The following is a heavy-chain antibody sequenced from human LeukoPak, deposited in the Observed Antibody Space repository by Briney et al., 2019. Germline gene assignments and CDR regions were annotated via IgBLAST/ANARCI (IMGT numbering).Heavy chain of an antibody. CDR2: ISAYNGNT. CDR1: GGTFSSYA. V-gene: IGHV1-18*01. J-gene: IGHJ6*02. Sequence: ASVKVSCKASGGTFSSYAISWVRQAPGQGLEWMGWISAYNGNTNYAQKLQGRVTMTTDTSTSTAYMELRSLRSDDTAVYYCARDGSLIGYDFWSGPLIREYYYYGMDVWGQGTTVTVSS. D-gene: IGHD3-3*01. CDR3: ARDGSLIGYDFWSGPLIREYYYYGMDV.